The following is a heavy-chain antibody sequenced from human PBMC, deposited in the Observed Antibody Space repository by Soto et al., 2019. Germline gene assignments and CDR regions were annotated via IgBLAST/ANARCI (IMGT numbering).Heavy chain of an antibody. J-gene: IGHJ5*02. CDR1: GFTFRNFA. CDR3: AKDAVAQNGVWDWFDP. CDR2: IHGNGGGT. D-gene: IGHD3-16*01. V-gene: IGHV3-23*01. Sequence: EVQLLESGGGLVQPGGSLRLSCAASGFTFRNFAMSWVRQAPGKGPEWVSSIHGNGGGTYYADSVKGRFTVARDDSKETLYLQLGSLRVDDTAVYYCAKDAVAQNGVWDWFDPWGQGTLVTVSS.